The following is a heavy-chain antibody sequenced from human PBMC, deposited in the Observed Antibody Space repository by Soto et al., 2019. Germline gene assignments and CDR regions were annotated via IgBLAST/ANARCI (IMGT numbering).Heavy chain of an antibody. V-gene: IGHV1-3*01. CDR3: ARKDYYGAGVYYFDL. Sequence: QVQLVQSGAEVKKPGASVKVSCKASGYTLTAYPIHWVRQAPGQRLEWMGWINVANGDTGYSQKFQGRVTVTRDTSASTVYMELSSLTSEDTAVYYCARKDYYGAGVYYFDLWGQGTLVTVSS. CDR1: GYTLTAYP. J-gene: IGHJ4*02. D-gene: IGHD3-10*01. CDR2: INVANGDT.